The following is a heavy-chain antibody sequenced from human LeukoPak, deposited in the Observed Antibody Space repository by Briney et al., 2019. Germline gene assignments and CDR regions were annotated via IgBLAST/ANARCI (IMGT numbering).Heavy chain of an antibody. D-gene: IGHD2-2*01. CDR2: INQYGTEK. CDR3: AREVREVPH. J-gene: IGHJ4*02. V-gene: IGHV3-7*04. CDR1: GFTFRAYS. Sequence: GSLRLSCAASGFTFRAYSMNWVRQAPGKGLEWVAKINQYGTEKYYVDSVKGRFTISRDNAKNSLYLQMNSLRAEDTAVYYCAREVREVPHWGQGTLVTVSS.